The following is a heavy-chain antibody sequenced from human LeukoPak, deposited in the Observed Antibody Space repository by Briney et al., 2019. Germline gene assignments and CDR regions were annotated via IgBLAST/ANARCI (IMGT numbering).Heavy chain of an antibody. D-gene: IGHD3-10*01. CDR2: ISGSGGST. V-gene: IGHV3-23*01. Sequence: SGGSLRLSGAASGFTFSSYAMSWVRQAPGKGLEWVSAISGSGGSTYYADSVKGRFTISRDNSKNTLYLQMNSLRAEDTAVYYCAKSMVRGVNRPLQNFDYWGQGTLVTVSS. J-gene: IGHJ4*02. CDR3: AKSMVRGVNRPLQNFDY. CDR1: GFTFSSYA.